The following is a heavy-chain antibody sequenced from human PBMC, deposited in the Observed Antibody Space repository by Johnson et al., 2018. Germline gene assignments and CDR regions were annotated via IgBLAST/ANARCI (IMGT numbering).Heavy chain of an antibody. CDR2: IVPLFCTA. D-gene: IGHD3-10*01. V-gene: IGHV1-69*01. CDR1: GGTFSSYA. J-gene: IGHJ6*02. CDR3: AGRKGEVYGMDV. Sequence: QVQLVQSGAEVKKPGSSVKVSCKASGGTFSSYAISWVRQAPGQGLEWMGGIVPLFCTAMYAQTFQGRVTIPADESTSTAYMELSSLGSEDTAVDYCAGRKGEVYGMDVWGQGTTVTVSS.